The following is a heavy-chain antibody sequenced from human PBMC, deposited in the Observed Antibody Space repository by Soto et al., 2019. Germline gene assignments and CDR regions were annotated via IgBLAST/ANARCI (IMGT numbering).Heavy chain of an antibody. CDR2: ISAYNGNT. Sequence: ASVKVSCKASGYTFTSYGISWVRQAPGQGFEWMGWISAYNGNTNYAQKLQGRVTMTTDTSTSTAYMELRSLRSDDTAVYYCARPYGSGSYYYYYGMDVWGQGTTVTVSS. V-gene: IGHV1-18*01. D-gene: IGHD3-10*01. CDR1: GYTFTSYG. CDR3: ARPYGSGSYYYYYGMDV. J-gene: IGHJ6*02.